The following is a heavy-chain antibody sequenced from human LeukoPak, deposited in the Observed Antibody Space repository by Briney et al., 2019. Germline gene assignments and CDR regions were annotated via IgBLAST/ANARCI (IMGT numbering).Heavy chain of an antibody. J-gene: IGHJ4*02. CDR2: INGDGSWT. Sequence: GGSLRLSCAASGNYWMHWVRQAPGKGLVWVSHINGDGSWTTYADSVKGRFTISKDNAKNTVYLQMNNLRAEDTAVYYCVSFYETYWGRGTLVTVPS. V-gene: IGHV3-74*01. CDR3: VSFYETY. D-gene: IGHD2-2*01. CDR1: GNYW.